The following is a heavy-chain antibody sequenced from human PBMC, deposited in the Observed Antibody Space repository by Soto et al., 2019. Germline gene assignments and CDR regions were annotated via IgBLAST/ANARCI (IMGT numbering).Heavy chain of an antibody. CDR3: ARVRPDDYGDLFVDY. Sequence: GGSLRLSCAASGFTFSSYWMSWVRQAPGKGLEWVANIKQDGSEKYYVDSVKGRFTISRDNAKNSLYLQMNSLRAEDTAVYYCARVRPDDYGDLFVDYWGQGTLVTVSS. D-gene: IGHD4-17*01. CDR2: IKQDGSEK. V-gene: IGHV3-7*05. J-gene: IGHJ4*02. CDR1: GFTFSSYW.